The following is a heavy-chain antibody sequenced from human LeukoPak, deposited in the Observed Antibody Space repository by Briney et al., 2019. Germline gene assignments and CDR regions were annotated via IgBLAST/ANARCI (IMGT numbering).Heavy chain of an antibody. Sequence: SETLSLTCTVSGFSIRSRYWSWIRQPPGKGLEWIGEINQSGSTHYNASLKSRLTISEDTSKNQFSLRLSSVTAADTAVYYCARGDYYYYMDVWGTGTTVIVSS. V-gene: IGHV4-34*01. CDR1: GFSIRSRY. CDR2: INQSGST. CDR3: ARGDYYYYMDV. J-gene: IGHJ6*03.